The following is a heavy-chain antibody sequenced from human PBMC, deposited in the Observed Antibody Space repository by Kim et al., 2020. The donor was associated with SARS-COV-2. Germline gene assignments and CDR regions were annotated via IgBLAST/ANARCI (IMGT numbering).Heavy chain of an antibody. V-gene: IGHV4-31*03. CDR1: GGSISSCGYY. CDR3: ARDQMGYVVPAAISTRDKVPATVGWFDP. CDR2: IYYSGST. J-gene: IGHJ5*02. Sequence: SETLSLTCTVSGGSISSCGYYWSWIRQHPGKGLEWIGYIYYSGSTYYNPSLKSRVTISVDTSKNQFSLKLSSVTAADTAVYYCARDQMGYVVPAAISTRDKVPATVGWFDPRGQGTLVTVSS. D-gene: IGHD2-2*01.